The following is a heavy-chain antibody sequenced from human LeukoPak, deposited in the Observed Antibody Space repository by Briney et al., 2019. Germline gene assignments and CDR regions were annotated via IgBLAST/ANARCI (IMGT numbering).Heavy chain of an antibody. Sequence: VASVKVSCKASGGIFSNYAISWVRQAPGQGLEWMGRINPNSGGTNYAQKFQGRVTMTRDTSISTAYMELSRLRSDGTAVYYCARYITVGATYQHFDYWGQGTLVTVSS. V-gene: IGHV1-2*06. CDR3: ARYITVGATYQHFDY. CDR2: INPNSGGT. D-gene: IGHD1-26*01. CDR1: GGIFSNYA. J-gene: IGHJ4*02.